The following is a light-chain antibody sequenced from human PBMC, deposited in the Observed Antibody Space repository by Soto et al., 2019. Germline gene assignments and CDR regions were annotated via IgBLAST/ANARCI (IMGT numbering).Light chain of an antibody. J-gene: IGLJ1*01. Sequence: QSVLTQLPSVSAAPGQKVTISCSGSSSNIGNNYVSWYQQLPGTAPKLLIYDNNKRPSGIPDRFSGSKSGTSATLGITGLQTGDEADYYCGTWDSSLSAYAFGTGTKLTVL. CDR3: GTWDSSLSAYA. V-gene: IGLV1-51*01. CDR1: SSNIGNNY. CDR2: DNN.